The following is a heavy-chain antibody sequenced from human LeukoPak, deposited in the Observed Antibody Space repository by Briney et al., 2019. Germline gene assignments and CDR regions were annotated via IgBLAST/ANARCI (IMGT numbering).Heavy chain of an antibody. CDR2: IRTDNGNK. Sequence: ASVKVSCKASGSSFNNSGISWVRHPPGQGLEWMGWIRTDNGNKDYSQKVQGRVTMTTDTSTSTAYMELRNLRSDDTAVYYCAKGGRTYFDIFTGFFPHYFDSWGQGTLVTVSS. J-gene: IGHJ4*02. CDR3: AKGGRTYFDIFTGFFPHYFDS. D-gene: IGHD3-9*01. CDR1: GSSFNNSG. V-gene: IGHV1-18*01.